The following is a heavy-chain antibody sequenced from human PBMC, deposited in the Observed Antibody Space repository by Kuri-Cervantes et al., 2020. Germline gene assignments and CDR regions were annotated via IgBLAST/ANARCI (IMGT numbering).Heavy chain of an antibody. CDR2: IIPPFGTT. J-gene: IGHJ4*02. V-gene: IGHV1-69*05. CDR3: AKGEEDFYDTTGNLDH. CDR1: GGTFSSYA. Sequence: SVKVSCKASGGTFSSYAISWVRQAPGQGLEWMGGIIPPFGTTNYAQKFQDRVTITTDESRSTAYMELNSLRADDTAMYYCAKGEEDFYDTTGNLDHWGQGNMVTVSS. D-gene: IGHD3-22*01.